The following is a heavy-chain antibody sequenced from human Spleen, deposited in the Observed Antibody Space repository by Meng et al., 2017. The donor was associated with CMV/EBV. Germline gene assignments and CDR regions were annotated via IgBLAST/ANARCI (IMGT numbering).Heavy chain of an antibody. CDR1: AFTFSDYY. Sequence: GGSLRLSCAASAFTFSDYYMSWIRQAPGRELEWVSYIGNSGFTTYYADSVKGRFTISRDNAKNSLYLQMHSLRAEDTAVYYCARDRRRQLWGRDFNYYVMDVWGQGTTVTVSS. D-gene: IGHD5-18*01. CDR2: IGNSGFTT. CDR3: ARDRRRQLWGRDFNYYVMDV. V-gene: IGHV3-11*04. J-gene: IGHJ6*02.